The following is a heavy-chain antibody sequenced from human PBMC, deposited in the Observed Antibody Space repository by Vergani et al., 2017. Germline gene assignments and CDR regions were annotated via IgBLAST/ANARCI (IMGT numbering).Heavy chain of an antibody. CDR2: IYTSGST. Sequence: QVQLQESGPGLVKPSQTLSLTCTVSGGSISSGSYYWSWIRQPAGKGLEWIGRIYTSGSTNYNPSLKSRVTISVDTSKNQFSLKLSSVTAADTAVYYCAGFGGGKYFQHWGQGTLVTVSS. J-gene: IGHJ1*01. V-gene: IGHV4-61*02. D-gene: IGHD3-16*01. CDR1: GGSISSGSYY. CDR3: AGFGGGKYFQH.